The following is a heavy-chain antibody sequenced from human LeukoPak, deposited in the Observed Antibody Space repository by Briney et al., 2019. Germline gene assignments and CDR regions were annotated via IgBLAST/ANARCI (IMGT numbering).Heavy chain of an antibody. CDR1: GGSMSSDY. CDR3: ASGYYFPDY. Sequence: SETLSLTCTVSGGSMSSDYWGWIRQTPGSGLEWIGYIYYSGGTYYNPSLKSRVSISIDTSKNQFSLKLDSVTSADTAVYYCASGYYFPDYWGQGALVTVSS. CDR2: IYYSGGT. V-gene: IGHV4-59*01. J-gene: IGHJ4*02. D-gene: IGHD2/OR15-2a*01.